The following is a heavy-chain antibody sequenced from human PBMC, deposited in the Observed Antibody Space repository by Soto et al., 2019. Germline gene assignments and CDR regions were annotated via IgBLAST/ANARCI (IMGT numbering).Heavy chain of an antibody. CDR1: GYTFTSYY. V-gene: IGHV1-46*01. Sequence: GASVKVSCKASGYTFTSYYMHWVRQAPGQGLEWMGIINPSGGSTSYAQKFQGRVTMTRDTSTSTVYMELSSLRSEDTAVYYCARGESLHCSGGSCPWYYYYGMDVWGQGTTVTVSS. CDR2: INPSGGST. D-gene: IGHD2-15*01. J-gene: IGHJ6*02. CDR3: ARGESLHCSGGSCPWYYYYGMDV.